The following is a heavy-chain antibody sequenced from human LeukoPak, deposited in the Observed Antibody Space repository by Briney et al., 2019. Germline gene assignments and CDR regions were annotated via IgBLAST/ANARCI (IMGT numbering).Heavy chain of an antibody. Sequence: SETLSLTCTVSGGSISTYYWSWIRQPPGKGLEWIGYILYSGSTSYNPSHKSRVTMSVDTSKSRFSLELNSMTPADTAVYYCARANWGSEGGRYFDYWGQGTLVTVSS. CDR3: ARANWGSEGGRYFDY. CDR1: GGSISTYY. J-gene: IGHJ4*02. V-gene: IGHV4-59*01. D-gene: IGHD7-27*01. CDR2: ILYSGST.